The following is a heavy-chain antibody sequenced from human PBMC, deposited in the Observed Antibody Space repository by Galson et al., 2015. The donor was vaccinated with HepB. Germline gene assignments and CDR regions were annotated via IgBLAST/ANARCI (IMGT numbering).Heavy chain of an antibody. CDR3: STSTKWSGYFDY. CDR2: MYAGGDT. Sequence: SLRLACAVSGVTVRSHYMTWVRQAPGKGLECVSVMYAGGDTTYADSVTGRFTLSRDNSKNTVYLQMNSLSGHDKAVYYCSTSTKWSGYFDYWGRGTLVTVSS. V-gene: IGHV3-53*01. CDR1: GVTVRSHY. D-gene: IGHD5/OR15-5a*01. J-gene: IGHJ4*01.